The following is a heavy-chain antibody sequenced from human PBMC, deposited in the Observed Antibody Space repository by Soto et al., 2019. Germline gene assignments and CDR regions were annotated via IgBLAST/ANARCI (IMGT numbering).Heavy chain of an antibody. Sequence: PGGSLRLSCEGSGFTVSSHAMTWIRQAPGKGPEWVSTITGNSCIYYADSVKGRFTISRDNAKNTLYLQMNSLRAEDTAVYYCARSGWDYYDSSGSMGRDDAFDIWGQGTMVTVSS. CDR1: GFTVSSHA. CDR2: ITGNSCI. CDR3: ARSGWDYYDSSGSMGRDDAFDI. J-gene: IGHJ3*02. D-gene: IGHD3-22*01. V-gene: IGHV3-21*01.